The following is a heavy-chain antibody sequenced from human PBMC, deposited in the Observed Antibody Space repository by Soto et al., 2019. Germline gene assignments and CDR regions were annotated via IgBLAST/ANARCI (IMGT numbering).Heavy chain of an antibody. V-gene: IGHV3-21*01. CDR3: ARVSETVTIAGPIYYYGMDV. Sequence: GGSLRLSCAASGFTFSSYSMNWVRQVPGKGLEWVSSISSSSSYIYYADSVKGRFTISRDNAKNSLYLQMNSLRAEDTAVYYCARVSETVTIAGPIYYYGMDVWGQGTTVTVSS. CDR1: GFTFSSYS. CDR2: ISSSSSYI. D-gene: IGHD4-17*01. J-gene: IGHJ6*02.